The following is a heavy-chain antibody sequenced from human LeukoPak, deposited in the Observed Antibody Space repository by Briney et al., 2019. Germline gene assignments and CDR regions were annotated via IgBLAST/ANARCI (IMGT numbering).Heavy chain of an antibody. CDR1: GFTFSSYA. V-gene: IGHV3-23*01. D-gene: IGHD6-19*01. J-gene: IGHJ4*02. CDR2: TSGSGVTT. Sequence: GGSLRLSCAASGFTFSSYAMTWVRQTPGKGLEWVSDTSGSGVTTYYADSVKGRFSISRDNSKNTLYLQMNSLRAEDTAVYYCARELVAVSDTVGDFWGQGTLVTVSS. CDR3: ARELVAVSDTVGDF.